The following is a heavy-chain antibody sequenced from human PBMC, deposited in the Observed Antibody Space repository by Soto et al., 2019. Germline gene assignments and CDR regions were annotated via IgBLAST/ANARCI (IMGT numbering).Heavy chain of an antibody. D-gene: IGHD6-19*01. CDR1: GYTFTNYY. CDR3: AREKWASGSRWLDP. V-gene: IGHV1-46*01. J-gene: IGHJ5*02. CDR2: ISPSGVST. Sequence: ASVKVSCKASGYTFTNYYIHWVRQAPGQGLEWMGVISPSGVSTSYAQKFQGRITMTTDTSTSTVDMEVSSLTFEDTAVYYCAREKWASGSRWLDPWGQGTLVTVSS.